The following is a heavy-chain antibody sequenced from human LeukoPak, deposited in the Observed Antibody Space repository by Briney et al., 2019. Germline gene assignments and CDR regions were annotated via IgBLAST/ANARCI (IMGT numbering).Heavy chain of an antibody. CDR3: ATGVPVLRYFDWLFQGGAFDI. J-gene: IGHJ3*02. Sequence: GASVKVSCKASGYTFTGYYMHWVRQAPGQGLEWMGWMNPKSGNTGYAQKFQGRVTMTRNTSISTAYMELSSLRSEDTAVYYCATGVPVLRYFDWLFQGGAFDIWGQGTMVTVSS. CDR2: MNPKSGNT. V-gene: IGHV1-8*02. D-gene: IGHD3-9*01. CDR1: GYTFTGYY.